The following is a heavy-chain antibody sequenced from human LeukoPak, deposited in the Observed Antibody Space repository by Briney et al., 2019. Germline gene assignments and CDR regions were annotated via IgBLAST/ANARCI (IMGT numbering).Heavy chain of an antibody. CDR2: ISGGGGST. J-gene: IGHJ4*02. Sequence: GGSLRLSCAASGFTFSSYAMSWVRQAPGKGLEWVSGISGGGGSTYYADSVKGRFTISRDNSKNTLYLQMNSLRAEDTAVYYCAKVGESGGVWKYYFDYWGQGTLVTDSS. D-gene: IGHD2-15*01. CDR3: AKVGESGGVWKYYFDY. V-gene: IGHV3-23*01. CDR1: GFTFSSYA.